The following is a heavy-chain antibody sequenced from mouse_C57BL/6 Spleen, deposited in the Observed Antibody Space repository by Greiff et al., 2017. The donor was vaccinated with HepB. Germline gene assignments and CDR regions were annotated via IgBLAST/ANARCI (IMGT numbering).Heavy chain of an antibody. D-gene: IGHD1-1*01. J-gene: IGHJ3*01. CDR3: VKAVSPGIIYTWCAY. CDR1: GFTFNDYQ. V-gene: IGHV7-4*01. CDR2: IRNKANGYTT. Sequence: DVKLVESGGGLVQPGASLRLSCAASGFTFNDYQMSWVRQAPGKAPEWLALIRNKANGYTTEYTASVKGRFTISRDNSQNILYLQMNTLRAEDSATYYCVKAVSPGIIYTWCAYSGQGTLVTVSA.